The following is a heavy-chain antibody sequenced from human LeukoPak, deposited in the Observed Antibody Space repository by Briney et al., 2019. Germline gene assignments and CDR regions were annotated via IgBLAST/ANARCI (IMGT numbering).Heavy chain of an antibody. CDR3: ARGYSGSYNFDY. Sequence: GGSLRLSCAASGFTFSSYGMHWVRQAPGKGLEWVSSISSSSSYIYYADSVKGRFTISRDNAKNSLYLQMNSLRAEDTAVYYCARGYSGSYNFDYWGQGTLVTVSS. D-gene: IGHD1-26*01. J-gene: IGHJ4*02. CDR1: GFTFSSYG. CDR2: ISSSSSYI. V-gene: IGHV3-21*01.